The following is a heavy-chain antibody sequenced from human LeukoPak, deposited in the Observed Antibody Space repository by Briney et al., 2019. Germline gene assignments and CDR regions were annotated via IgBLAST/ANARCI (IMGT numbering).Heavy chain of an antibody. CDR1: GYKFPTYW. Sequence: GESLKISCKGSGYKFPTYWIGWVRQMPGKGLEWMGIIYPDDSDTRYSPSFQGLVTISADKSIGTAYLQWSSLKASDTAMYYCARHEGYCISSSCSDTFDIWGQGTMVTVSS. CDR3: ARHEGYCISSSCSDTFDI. D-gene: IGHD2-2*01. CDR2: IYPDDSDT. J-gene: IGHJ3*02. V-gene: IGHV5-51*01.